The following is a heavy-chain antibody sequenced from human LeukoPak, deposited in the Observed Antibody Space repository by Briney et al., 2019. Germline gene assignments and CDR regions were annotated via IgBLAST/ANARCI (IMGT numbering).Heavy chain of an antibody. J-gene: IGHJ4*02. CDR3: AKVGSGWYGVDY. CDR2: ISGSGGST. CDR1: GFTFSSYA. Sequence: GGSLRLSCAASGFTFSSYAMSWVRQAPGKGLEWVSAISGSGGSTYYADSVKGRFTISRDNSKNTLYLQMNSLRAEDTAVYHCAKVGSGWYGVDYWGQGTLVTVSS. D-gene: IGHD6-19*01. V-gene: IGHV3-23*01.